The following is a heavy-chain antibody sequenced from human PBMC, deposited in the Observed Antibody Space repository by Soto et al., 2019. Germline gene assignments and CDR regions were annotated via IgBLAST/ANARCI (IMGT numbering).Heavy chain of an antibody. CDR2: IDPSGTGT. Sequence: ASVKVSCKASGYTFISYGISWVRLAPGQGLEWMGVIDPSGTGTAYAQKFQGRVTITRDTSTSTMYMFLSSLGSEDTAVYYCVRGGAAVGPSTPFDYWGQGTLVTVPQ. V-gene: IGHV1-46*03. D-gene: IGHD1-26*01. CDR1: GYTFISYG. CDR3: VRGGAAVGPSTPFDY. J-gene: IGHJ4*02.